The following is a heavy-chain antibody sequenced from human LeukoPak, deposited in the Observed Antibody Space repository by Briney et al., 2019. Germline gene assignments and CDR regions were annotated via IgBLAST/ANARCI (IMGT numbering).Heavy chain of an antibody. Sequence: SETLSLTCTVSGGSISSSNYYWGWIRQPPGKGLEWIGSIYYSGSTYYSPSLKSRVTISVDTSKNQFSLKLNSVTAADTAVYYCARDEYSSGWYTYGYWGQGTLVTVSS. D-gene: IGHD6-19*01. CDR2: IYYSGST. J-gene: IGHJ4*02. CDR3: ARDEYSSGWYTYGY. CDR1: GGSISSSNYY. V-gene: IGHV4-39*07.